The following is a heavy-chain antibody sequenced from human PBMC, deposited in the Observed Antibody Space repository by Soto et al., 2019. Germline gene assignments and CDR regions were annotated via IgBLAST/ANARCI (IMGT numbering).Heavy chain of an antibody. CDR1: GYTFTGYY. CDR3: ARYPEHCSSTSCYVIGFDP. J-gene: IGHJ5*02. Sequence: ASVKVSCKASGYTFTGYYMHWVRQAPGQGLEWMGWINPNSGGTNYAQKFQGRVTMTRDTSISTAYMELSRLRSDDTAVYYCARYPEHCSSTSCYVIGFDPWGQRTLVTVSS. D-gene: IGHD2-2*01. V-gene: IGHV1-2*02. CDR2: INPNSGGT.